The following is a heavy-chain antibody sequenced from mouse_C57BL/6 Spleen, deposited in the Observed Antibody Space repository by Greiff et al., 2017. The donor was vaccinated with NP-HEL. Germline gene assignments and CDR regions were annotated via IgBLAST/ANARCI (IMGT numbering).Heavy chain of an antibody. CDR2: IYPGDGDT. CDR3: ARSPYYGSSLFDY. CDR1: GYAFSSSW. D-gene: IGHD1-1*01. J-gene: IGHJ2*01. V-gene: IGHV1-82*01. Sequence: HVQLKQSGPELVKPGASVKISCKASGYAFSSSWMNWVKQRPGKGLEWIGRIYPGDGDTNYNGKFKGKATLTADKSSSTAYMQLSSLTSEDSAVYFCARSPYYGSSLFDYWGQGTTLTVSS.